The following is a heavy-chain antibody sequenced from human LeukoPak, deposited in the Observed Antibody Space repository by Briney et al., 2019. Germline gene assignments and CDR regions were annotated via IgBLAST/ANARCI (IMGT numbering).Heavy chain of an antibody. D-gene: IGHD3-22*01. V-gene: IGHV1-69*13. CDR2: IIPIFGTA. Sequence: ASVKVSCKASEGTFSSYAISWVRQAPGQGLEWMGGIIPIFGTANYAQKFQGRVTITADESTSTAYMELSSLRSEDTAVYYCARDGSSGYYLEYWGQGTLVTVSS. CDR3: ARDGSSGYYLEY. J-gene: IGHJ4*02. CDR1: EGTFSSYA.